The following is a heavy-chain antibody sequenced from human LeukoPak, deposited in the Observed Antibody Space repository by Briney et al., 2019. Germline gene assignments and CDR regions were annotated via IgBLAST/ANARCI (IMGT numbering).Heavy chain of an antibody. Sequence: ASVKVSCKASGYTFTSYGISWVRQAPGQGLEWMGWINPNSGDTNYAQKFQGRVTMTRDTSISTAYMELSRLRSDDTAVYYCARDGIAAAGNYYYYYYMDVWGRGTTVTVSS. CDR1: GYTFTSYG. J-gene: IGHJ6*03. D-gene: IGHD6-13*01. CDR2: INPNSGDT. CDR3: ARDGIAAAGNYYYYYYMDV. V-gene: IGHV1-2*02.